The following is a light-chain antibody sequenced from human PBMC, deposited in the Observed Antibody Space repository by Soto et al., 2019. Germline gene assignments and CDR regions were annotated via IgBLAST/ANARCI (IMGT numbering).Light chain of an antibody. J-gene: IGKJ2*01. Sequence: EIVLTQSPGTLSLSPGERATLSCRASQSVSSSYLAWYQQKPGQAPRLLIYGASSRATGIPDRFSGSGSVTDFTLTISRLEPEDFAVYYCHQYGSSQYTFGQGTKLEIK. CDR1: QSVSSSY. CDR3: HQYGSSQYT. CDR2: GAS. V-gene: IGKV3-20*01.